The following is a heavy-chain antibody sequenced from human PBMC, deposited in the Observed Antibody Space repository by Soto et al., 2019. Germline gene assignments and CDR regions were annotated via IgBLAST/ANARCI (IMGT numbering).Heavy chain of an antibody. Sequence: PGGPQRLACAASGVTCSSYGMHRVRQAPGKGLEWVAVIWYDGSNKYYADSVKGRFTISRDNSKNTLYLQMNSLRAEDTAVYYCARDRGDPGSLWLDPWGQGTLVTVSS. CDR3: ARDRGDPGSLWLDP. J-gene: IGHJ5*02. CDR1: GVTCSSYG. CDR2: IWYDGSNK. V-gene: IGHV3-33*01. D-gene: IGHD2-15*01.